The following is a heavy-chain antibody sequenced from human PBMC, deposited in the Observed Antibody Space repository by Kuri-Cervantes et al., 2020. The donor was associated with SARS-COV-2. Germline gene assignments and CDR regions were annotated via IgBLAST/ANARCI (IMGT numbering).Heavy chain of an antibody. J-gene: IGHJ6*02. CDR3: ARVEEYGDSYYYYCGMDV. CDR2: IIPIFGTA. V-gene: IGHV1-69*13. D-gene: IGHD4-17*01. CDR1: GCTFSRYA. Sequence: SVNVSCKASGCTFSRYAVSWVRQAPGQGREWMGGIIPIFGTANYAQKFQGRVTITADDSTSTAYMELSCLRSEDTAVYYCARVEEYGDSYYYYCGMDVWGQGTPVTVSS.